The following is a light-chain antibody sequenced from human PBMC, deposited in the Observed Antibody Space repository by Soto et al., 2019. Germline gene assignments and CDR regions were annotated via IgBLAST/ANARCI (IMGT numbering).Light chain of an antibody. CDR1: TSDVGGYNY. CDR2: DVN. V-gene: IGLV2-14*03. J-gene: IGLJ1*01. CDR3: SSYTDSSNYV. Sequence: QSVLTQPASVSGSPGQSITISCTGTTSDVGGYNYVTWYQQYPGQAPKIIIYDVNRRPPGVSNRFSGSRSGNTASLTISGLQAEDEADYYCSSYTDSSNYVFGTGTKVTVL.